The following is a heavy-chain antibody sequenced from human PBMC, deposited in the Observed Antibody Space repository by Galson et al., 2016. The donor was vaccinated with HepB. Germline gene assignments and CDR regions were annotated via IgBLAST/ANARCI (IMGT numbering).Heavy chain of an antibody. CDR3: ARLGRVISSQSYFYGMDV. CDR1: GFRFTSYW. J-gene: IGHJ6*02. V-gene: IGHV5-10-1*01. Sequence: QSGAEVKKPGESLRISCKSSGFRFTSYWITWVRQMPGKGLEWMGTIDPSGSNTKYSPSFHGHVTILVDKSIGTAYLQWSSLKASDTAMYYCARLGRVISSQSYFYGMDVWGQGTPVTVSS. D-gene: IGHD2-21*01. CDR2: IDPSGSNT.